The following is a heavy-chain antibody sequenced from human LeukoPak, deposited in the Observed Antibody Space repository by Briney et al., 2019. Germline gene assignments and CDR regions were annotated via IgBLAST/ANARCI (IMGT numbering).Heavy chain of an antibody. CDR3: AKDGRYDSSGPLDY. CDR1: GFTFDDYA. V-gene: IGHV3-9*01. J-gene: IGHJ4*02. CDR2: ISWNSGSI. Sequence: GGSLRLSCAAPGFTFDDYAMHWVRQAPGKGLEWVSGISWNSGSIGYADSVKGRFTISRDNAKNSLYLQMNSLRAEDTALYYCAKDGRYDSSGPLDYWGQGTLVTVSS. D-gene: IGHD3-22*01.